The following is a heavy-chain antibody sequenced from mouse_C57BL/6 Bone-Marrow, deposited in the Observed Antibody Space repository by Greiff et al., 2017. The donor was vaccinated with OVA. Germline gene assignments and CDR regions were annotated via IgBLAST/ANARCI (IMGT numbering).Heavy chain of an antibody. J-gene: IGHJ3*01. V-gene: IGHV1-81*01. CDR3: AREGGLY. Sequence: QVQLKQSGAELARPGASVKLSCKASGYTFTSYGISWVKQRTGQGLEWIGEIYPRSGNTYYNEKFKGKATLTADKSSSTAYMELRSLTSEDSAVYFCAREGGLYWGQGTLVTVSA. CDR2: IYPRSGNT. CDR1: GYTFTSYG. D-gene: IGHD3-1*01.